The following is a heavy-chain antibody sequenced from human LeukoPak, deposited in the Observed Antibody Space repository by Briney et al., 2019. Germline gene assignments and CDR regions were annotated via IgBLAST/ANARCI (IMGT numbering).Heavy chain of an antibody. CDR3: ARVKDSSSSSRY. Sequence: PGGSLRLSCAASGFTFSSYSMNWVRQAPGKGLEWVSSISSSSSYIYYADSEKGRFTISRDNAKNSLYLQMNSLRAEDTAVYYCARVKDSSSSSRYWGQGTLVTVSS. D-gene: IGHD6-6*01. J-gene: IGHJ4*02. CDR1: GFTFSSYS. CDR2: ISSSSSYI. V-gene: IGHV3-21*01.